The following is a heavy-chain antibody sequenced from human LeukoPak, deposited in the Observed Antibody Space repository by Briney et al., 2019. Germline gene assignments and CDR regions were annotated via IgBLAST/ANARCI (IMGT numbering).Heavy chain of an antibody. CDR2: IYSNADT. Sequence: GGSLRLSCAASGFTVNSCYMSWVRQAPGRGLEWVSLIYSNADTYYADSVKGRFTISRDNSQNTLDLQMNSLRTEDTAVYYCTKGLWAGVSAARDWGQGALVTVSS. J-gene: IGHJ4*02. CDR1: GFTVNSCY. D-gene: IGHD2-8*01. V-gene: IGHV3-66*01. CDR3: TKGLWAGVSAARD.